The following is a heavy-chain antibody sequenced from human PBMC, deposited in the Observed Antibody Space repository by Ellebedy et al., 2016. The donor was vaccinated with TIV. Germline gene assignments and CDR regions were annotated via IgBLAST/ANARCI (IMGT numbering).Heavy chain of an antibody. D-gene: IGHD4-17*01. Sequence: GEPLKISCAASGFTVSSNFMTWVRQPPGKGLEWVSVIYGGGTTYYANSVKGRFTISRQKSKNSLDLQMNNLRVEDTAVYYCARATVTPILDYWGQGTLVTVSS. CDR3: ARATVTPILDY. J-gene: IGHJ4*02. CDR2: IYGGGTT. V-gene: IGHV3-53*04. CDR1: GFTVSSNF.